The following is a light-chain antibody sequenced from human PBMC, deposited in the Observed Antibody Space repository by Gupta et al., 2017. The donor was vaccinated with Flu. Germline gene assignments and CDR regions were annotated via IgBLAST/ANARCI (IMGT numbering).Light chain of an antibody. CDR3: QQRNSTPWT. J-gene: IGKJ1*01. Sequence: DIQITHSPSSLSSSVGDRVTITCRASQNINNYLNWYHQKPGKAPKLLIYAASSLQSGVPSRFSGSGSGTDFTLTISSLQPEDFAIYYCQQRNSTPWTFGQGTKVEIK. V-gene: IGKV1-39*01. CDR2: AAS. CDR1: QNINNY.